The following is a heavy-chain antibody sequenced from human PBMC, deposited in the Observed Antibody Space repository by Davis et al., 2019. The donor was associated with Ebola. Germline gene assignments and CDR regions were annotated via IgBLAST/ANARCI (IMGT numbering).Heavy chain of an antibody. CDR1: GGSVSSGSYY. CDR3: ARMPTVTADHWYFDL. V-gene: IGHV4-61*01. D-gene: IGHD4-17*01. J-gene: IGHJ2*01. CDR2: IYYSGST. Sequence: MPSETLSLTCTVSGGSVSSGSYYWSWIRQPPGKGLEWIGYIYYSGSTHYNPSLKSRVTTSVDTSKNQFSLSLSSVTAADTAVYYCARMPTVTADHWYFDLWGRGTLVAVSS.